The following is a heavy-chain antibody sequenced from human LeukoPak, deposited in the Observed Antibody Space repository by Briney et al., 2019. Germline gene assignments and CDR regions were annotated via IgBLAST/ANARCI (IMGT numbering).Heavy chain of an antibody. J-gene: IGHJ6*01. CDR3: ARDMVRGVSLSYYGMDV. CDR1: GFTFSDYY. D-gene: IGHD3-10*01. Sequence: GGSLRLSCAASGFTFSDYYMSWIRQAPGKGLEWVSYISSSGSTMYYADSVNGRFTISRDNAKNSLYLQMNILRAEDTAVYYCARDMVRGVSLSYYGMDVWGQGTTVTVS. CDR2: ISSSGSTM. V-gene: IGHV3-11*01.